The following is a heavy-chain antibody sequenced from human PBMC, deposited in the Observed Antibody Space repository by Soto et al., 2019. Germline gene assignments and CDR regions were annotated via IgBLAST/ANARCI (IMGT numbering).Heavy chain of an antibody. Sequence: PSETLSLTCTVSGGSITGHYWIWIRQPPGEGMEWTGYIFYSGSTTYNNNPSLKSRVTISVDTSKNQFSLRLSSVTAADTAVYYCARVGSSGWSPDYWGQGTLVTVS. CDR1: GGSITGHY. CDR2: IFYSGSTTY. D-gene: IGHD6-19*01. J-gene: IGHJ4*02. V-gene: IGHV4-59*11. CDR3: ARVGSSGWSPDY.